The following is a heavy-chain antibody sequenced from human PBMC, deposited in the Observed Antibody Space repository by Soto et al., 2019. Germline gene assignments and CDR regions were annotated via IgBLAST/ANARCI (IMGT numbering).Heavy chain of an antibody. D-gene: IGHD5-12*01. Sequence: GASVKVSCKASGYTFTANYVHWVRQAPGQGLEWMGWMNPNSGNTGYAQKFQGRVTMTRNTSISTAYMELSSLRSEDTAVYYCARGPLVATTLFDYWGQGTLVTVSS. V-gene: IGHV1-8*02. CDR2: MNPNSGNT. J-gene: IGHJ4*02. CDR1: GYTFTANY. CDR3: ARGPLVATTLFDY.